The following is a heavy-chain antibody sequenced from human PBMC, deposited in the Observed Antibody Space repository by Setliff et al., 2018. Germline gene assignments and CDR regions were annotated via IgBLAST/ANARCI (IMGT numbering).Heavy chain of an antibody. CDR1: GDTSTTYA. Sequence: ASVKVSCKASGDTSTTYAIHWVRQAPGQGLEWMGWINAGNGNIRYSQNFQGRVTITRDTSASTAYMELSSLTSEDTAIYYCARGDVYSGSYYHFGYWGQGTLVTVSS. J-gene: IGHJ4*02. D-gene: IGHD1-26*01. CDR3: ARGDVYSGSYYHFGY. V-gene: IGHV1-3*01. CDR2: INAGNGNI.